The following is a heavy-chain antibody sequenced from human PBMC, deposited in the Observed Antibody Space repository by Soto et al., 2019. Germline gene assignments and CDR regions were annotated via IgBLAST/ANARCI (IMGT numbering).Heavy chain of an antibody. V-gene: IGHV3-53*01. Sequence: PGGSLRLSCAASGFTVSSNYMSWVRQAPGKGLEWVSVIYSGGSTYYADSVKGRFTISRDNSKNTLYLQMNSLRAEDTAVYYCARDEVFRLRHHTTYIYYYGMDVWGQGTTVTVSS. CDR1: GFTVSSNY. CDR3: ARDEVFRLRHHTTYIYYYGMDV. CDR2: IYSGGST. J-gene: IGHJ6*02. D-gene: IGHD5-12*01.